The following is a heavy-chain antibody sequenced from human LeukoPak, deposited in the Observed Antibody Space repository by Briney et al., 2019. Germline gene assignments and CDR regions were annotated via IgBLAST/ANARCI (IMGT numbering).Heavy chain of an antibody. D-gene: IGHD4-17*01. CDR1: GGTFRSYA. CDR3: AVKYGDYVDYYGMDV. J-gene: IGHJ6*02. Sequence: GSSVKVSCKASGGTFRSYAISWVRQAPGQGLEWMGGIIPIFGTANYAQKFQGRVTITADESTSTAYMELSSLRSEDTAVYYCAVKYGDYVDYYGMDVWGQGTTVTVSS. V-gene: IGHV1-69*01. CDR2: IIPIFGTA.